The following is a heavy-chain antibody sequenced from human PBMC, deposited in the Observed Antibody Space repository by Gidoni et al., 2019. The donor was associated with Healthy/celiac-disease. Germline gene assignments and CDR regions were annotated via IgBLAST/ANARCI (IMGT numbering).Heavy chain of an antibody. CDR1: GYTFTSYA. J-gene: IGHJ5*02. V-gene: IGHV1-3*01. CDR2: INAGNGNT. CDR3: ARESFTIAARLSFDP. D-gene: IGHD6-6*01. Sequence: QVQLGQSGAEVKKPGASVKVSCKASGYTFTSYAMHWVRQAPGQRLEWMGWINAGNGNTKYSQKFQGRVTITRDTSASTAYMELSSLRSEDTAVYYCARESFTIAARLSFDPWGQGTLVTVSS.